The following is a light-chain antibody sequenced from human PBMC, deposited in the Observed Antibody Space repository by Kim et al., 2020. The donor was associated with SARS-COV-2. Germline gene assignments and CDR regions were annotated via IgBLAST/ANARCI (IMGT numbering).Light chain of an antibody. CDR3: CSYAGSSTFA. CDR1: SSDVGSYHL. V-gene: IGLV2-23*02. J-gene: IGLJ2*01. CDR2: EVN. Sequence: GQSITISCTGTSSDVGSYHLVSWYQQHPGKAPKFMIYEVNKRPSGVSNRFSGSKSGNTASLTISGLQAEDEADYYCCSYAGSSTFAFGGGTQLTVL.